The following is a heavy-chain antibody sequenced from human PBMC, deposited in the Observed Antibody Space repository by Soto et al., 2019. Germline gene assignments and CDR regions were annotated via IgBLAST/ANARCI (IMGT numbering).Heavy chain of an antibody. V-gene: IGHV1-8*01. CDR2: INPNSGNG. CDR3: STYRLSGTTGFDY. D-gene: IGHD1-7*01. CDR1: GYTFTSYD. Sequence: QVQLVQSGAEVKKPGASVKVSCKASGYTFTSYDIKWVRQAAGQGLEWMGWINPNSGNGGYAQKFQGRVTMTRNTSIGTAYMELTSLRSEDTAVYYCSTYRLSGTTGFDYWGQGTLVTVSS. J-gene: IGHJ4*02.